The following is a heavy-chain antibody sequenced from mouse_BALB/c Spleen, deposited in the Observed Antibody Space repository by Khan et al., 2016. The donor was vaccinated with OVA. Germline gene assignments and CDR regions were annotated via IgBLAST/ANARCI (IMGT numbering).Heavy chain of an antibody. CDR1: GYSFTSYY. CDR2: IDPFSGGT. J-gene: IGHJ3*01. CDR3: TIHGYVAWFSY. D-gene: IGHD2-2*01. V-gene: IGHV1S135*01. Sequence: EVQLQQSGPELMKPGASVKISCKASGYSFTSYYIHWVMQSHGTSLEWIGYIDPFSGGTTYNQKFKGKATLTVDKSSSTAYTHLTNLTSEDSAVYYCTIHGYVAWFSYWGQGTLVTVSA.